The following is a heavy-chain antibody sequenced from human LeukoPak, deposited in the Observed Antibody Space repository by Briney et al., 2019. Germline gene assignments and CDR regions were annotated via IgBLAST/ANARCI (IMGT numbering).Heavy chain of an antibody. D-gene: IGHD5-12*01. CDR1: GFTFTSYA. Sequence: GGSLRLSCAASGFTFTSYAMSWVRQAPGKGLEWVSTISGSGGSTYYADSVKGRFTISRDNSKNTLSVQMNSLRAEDTAVYYCAKHAMATITGDAFDIWGQRTMVTVSS. J-gene: IGHJ3*02. CDR2: ISGSGGST. V-gene: IGHV3-23*01. CDR3: AKHAMATITGDAFDI.